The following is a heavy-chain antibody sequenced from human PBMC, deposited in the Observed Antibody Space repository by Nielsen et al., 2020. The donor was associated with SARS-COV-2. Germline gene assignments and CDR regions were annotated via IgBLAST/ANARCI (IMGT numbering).Heavy chain of an antibody. CDR1: GFTVSSNY. J-gene: IGHJ6*02. V-gene: IGHV3-66*01. CDR2: IYASGTT. D-gene: IGHD2-21*02. CDR3: ARAYCGGDCYSSYYYFGGDV. Sequence: GGSLRLSCAASGFTVSSNYMTWVRQAPGKGLEWISIIYASGTTYYTDSVRDRFTISRDTSKNTLYLQMNGLRAEDTAMYYCARAYCGGDCYSSYYYFGGDVWGQGATVTVSS.